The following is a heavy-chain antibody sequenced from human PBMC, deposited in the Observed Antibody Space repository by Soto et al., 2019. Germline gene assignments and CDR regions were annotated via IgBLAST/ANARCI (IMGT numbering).Heavy chain of an antibody. D-gene: IGHD3-10*01. J-gene: IGHJ4*02. CDR1: GCGFTSSG. V-gene: IGHV1-18*01. CDR2: XSAYNXHT. CDR3: ARGGRNTAETY. Sequence: AXSVKVCWKASGCGFTSSGSRWVPQAPEQGLEYMGWXSAYNXHTNHEPNLQXXVTMTTDXXTSTPYIEMRSLRPDDPAVYYCARGGRNTAETYWGQETLATAPS.